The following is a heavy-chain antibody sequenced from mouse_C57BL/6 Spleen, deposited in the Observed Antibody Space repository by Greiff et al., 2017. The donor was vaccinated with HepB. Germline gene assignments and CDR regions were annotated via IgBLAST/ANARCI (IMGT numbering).Heavy chain of an antibody. J-gene: IGHJ4*01. V-gene: IGHV5-17*01. CDR2: ISSGSSTI. Sequence: EVMLVESGGGLVKPGGSLKLSCAASGFTFSDYGMHWVRQAPEKGLEWVAYISSGSSTIYYADTVKCRFTIYRDNAKNTLFLQMTSVRSEDRAMYYCARSRSLWAMDYWGQGTSVTVSS. CDR1: GFTFSDYG. CDR3: ARSRSLWAMDY. D-gene: IGHD6-1*01.